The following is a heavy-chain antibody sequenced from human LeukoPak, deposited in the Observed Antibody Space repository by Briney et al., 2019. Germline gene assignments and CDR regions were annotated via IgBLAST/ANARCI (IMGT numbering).Heavy chain of an antibody. J-gene: IGHJ4*02. D-gene: IGHD6-13*01. CDR2: INPNSGGT. CDR1: GYIFTNFY. Sequence: ASVKVSCKASGYIFTNFYMHWVRQAPEQGPEWMGWINPNSGGTKYAQKFQGRVTMTRDTSISTAYMELSRLRSDDMAVYYYVRSRWPIDNWGQGTLVTVSS. V-gene: IGHV1-2*02. CDR3: VRSRWPIDN.